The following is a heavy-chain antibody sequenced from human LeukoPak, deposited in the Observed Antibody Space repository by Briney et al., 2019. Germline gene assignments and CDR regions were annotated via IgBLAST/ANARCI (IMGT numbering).Heavy chain of an antibody. CDR3: SGSRGYYLTDGFDI. CDR2: ISSSSSYI. Sequence: GGSLRLSCAASGFTFSSYSMNWVRQAPGKGLEWLSSISSSSSYIYYADSVKGRFTISRNNSKNSLYLQMNSLRAEDTAVYYCSGSRGYYLTDGFDIWGQGTMVTVSS. V-gene: IGHV3-21*01. J-gene: IGHJ3*02. D-gene: IGHD3-22*01. CDR1: GFTFSSYS.